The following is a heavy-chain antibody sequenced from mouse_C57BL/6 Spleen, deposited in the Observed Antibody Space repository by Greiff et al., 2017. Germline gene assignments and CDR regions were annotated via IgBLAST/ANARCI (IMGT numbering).Heavy chain of an antibody. CDR3: AREGVTTVVAHYYAMGD. Sequence: EVQLQESGGGLVKPGGSLKLSCAASGFTFSSYAMSWVRQTPEKRLEWVATISDGGSYTYYPDNVKGRFTISRDNAKNNLYLQMSHLKSEDTAMYYCAREGVTTVVAHYYAMGDWGQGTSVTASS. CDR1: GFTFSSYA. CDR2: ISDGGSYT. J-gene: IGHJ4*01. D-gene: IGHD1-1*01. V-gene: IGHV5-4*01.